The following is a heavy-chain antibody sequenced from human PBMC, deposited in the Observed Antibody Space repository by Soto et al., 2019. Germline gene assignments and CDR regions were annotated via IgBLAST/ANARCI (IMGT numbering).Heavy chain of an antibody. CDR3: AGTIFGWFDP. D-gene: IGHD3-3*01. J-gene: IGHJ5*02. CDR1: GGSISSYY. CDR2: IYYSGST. Sequence: LSLTCTVSGGSISSYYCTWIRQPPGKGLEWIGYIYYSGSTNYNPSLKSRVTISVDTSKDQFSLKLSSVTAADTAVYYCAGTIFGWFDPWGQGTLVTVSS. V-gene: IGHV4-59*01.